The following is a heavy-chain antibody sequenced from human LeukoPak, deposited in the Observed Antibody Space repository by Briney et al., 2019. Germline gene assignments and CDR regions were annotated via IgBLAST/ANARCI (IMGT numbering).Heavy chain of an antibody. V-gene: IGHV1-2*02. CDR1: GYTFTGYY. CDR3: ARDPRAIAAAVPNWFDP. CDR2: ISPNSGGT. J-gene: IGHJ5*02. D-gene: IGHD6-13*01. Sequence: ASVKVSCKASGYTFTGYYMHWVRQAPGQGLEWMGWISPNSGGTNYAQKFQGRVTITRDTSTSTAYMELSRLRADDTAVYYCARDPRAIAAAVPNWFDPWGQGTLVTVSS.